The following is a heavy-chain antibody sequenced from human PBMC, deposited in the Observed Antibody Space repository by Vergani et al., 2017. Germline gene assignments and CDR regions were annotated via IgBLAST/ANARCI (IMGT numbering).Heavy chain of an antibody. CDR1: VFTFSSYS. J-gene: IGHJ3*02. V-gene: IGHV3-21*01. Sequence: EVQLVESGGGLVKPGGSLRLSCAASVFTFSSYSMNWVRQAPGKGLEWVSSISSSSSYIYYADSVKGRFTISRDNAKNSLYLQMNSLRAEDTAVYYCAREANLRFLEWLLSDAFDIWGQGTMVTVSS. CDR2: ISSSSSYI. CDR3: AREANLRFLEWLLSDAFDI. D-gene: IGHD3-3*01.